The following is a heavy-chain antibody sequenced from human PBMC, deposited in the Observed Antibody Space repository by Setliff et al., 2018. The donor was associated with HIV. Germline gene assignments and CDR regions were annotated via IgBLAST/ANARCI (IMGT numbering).Heavy chain of an antibody. V-gene: IGHV3-23*01. Sequence: GGSLRLSCAASGFTFSSYAMSWVCQAPGKGLEWVSAISGSGGSTYYAHSVKGRFTISRDNSKNTLYLQMNSLRAEDTAVYYCAKGGFLEWSEYYYYYYYMDVWGKGTTVTVSS. D-gene: IGHD3-3*01. CDR1: GFTFSSYA. J-gene: IGHJ6*03. CDR3: AKGGFLEWSEYYYYYYYMDV. CDR2: ISGSGGST.